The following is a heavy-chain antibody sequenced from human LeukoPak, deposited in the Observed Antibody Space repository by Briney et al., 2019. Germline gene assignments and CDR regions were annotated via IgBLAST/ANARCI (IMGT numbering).Heavy chain of an antibody. CDR2: IYYSGST. J-gene: IGHJ3*02. V-gene: IGHV4-59*01. CDR3: ARAREWIQLRDAFDI. D-gene: IGHD5-18*01. CDR1: GGSLSSYY. Sequence: PSETLSLTCTVSGGSLSSYYWSWIRQPPGKGLEWMGYIYYSGSTNYNPSLKSRVTISVDTSKNQFSLKLSSVTAADTAVYYCARAREWIQLRDAFDIWGQGTMVTVSS.